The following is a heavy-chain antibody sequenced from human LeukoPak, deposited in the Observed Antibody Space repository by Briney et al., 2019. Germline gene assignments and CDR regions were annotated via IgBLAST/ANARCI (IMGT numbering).Heavy chain of an antibody. D-gene: IGHD3-22*01. CDR3: ARDKSYYDSSGYPLNWFDP. CDR2: IIPILGIA. J-gene: IGHJ5*02. V-gene: IGHV1-69*04. CDR1: GGTFSSYA. Sequence: GASVKVSCKASGGTFSSYAISWVRQAPGQGLEWMGRIIPILGIANYAQKFQGRVTITADKSTSTAYMELSSLRSEDTAVYYCARDKSYYDSSGYPLNWFDPWGQGTLVTVSS.